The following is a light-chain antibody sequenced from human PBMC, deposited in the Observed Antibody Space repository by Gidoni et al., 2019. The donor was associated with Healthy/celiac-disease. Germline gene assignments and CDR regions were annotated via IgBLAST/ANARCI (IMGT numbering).Light chain of an antibody. V-gene: IGKV1-8*01. Sequence: AIRMTQSPSSFSASTGDRVTITCRASQGISSYLAWYQQKPGKAPKLLIYAASTLQSGVPSRFSVSGSGTDFTLTISCLQSEDFATYYCQQYYSYPQTFXXXTKVEIK. J-gene: IGKJ1*01. CDR3: QQYYSYPQT. CDR2: AAS. CDR1: QGISSY.